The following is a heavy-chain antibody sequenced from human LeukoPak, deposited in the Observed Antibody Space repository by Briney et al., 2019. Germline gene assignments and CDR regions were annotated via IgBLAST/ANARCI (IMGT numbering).Heavy chain of an antibody. CDR2: IIPIFGTA. CDR1: GGTFSSYA. CDR3: ARDKRTPDAFDI. J-gene: IGHJ3*02. Sequence: GASVKVSCKASGGTFSSYAISWVRQAPGQGLEWMGGIIPIFGTANYAQKFQGRVTITADKSTSTAYMELSSLRSEDTAVYYCARDKRTPDAFDIWGQGTMVTVSS. V-gene: IGHV1-69*06.